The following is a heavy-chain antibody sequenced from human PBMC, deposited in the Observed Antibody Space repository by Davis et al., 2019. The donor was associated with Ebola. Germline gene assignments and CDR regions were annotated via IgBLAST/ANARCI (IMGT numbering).Heavy chain of an antibody. Sequence: PGGSLRLSCAASGFPFHIHAMSWVRQAPGKGLEWVSTIGGGETYTADSVKGRFTITRDNLKNTVYLQMHNVRADDTAVYYCAKDQFSYNEKYDPFDMWGQGTRVTVSS. CDR1: GFPFHIHA. CDR2: IGGGET. V-gene: IGHV3-23*01. CDR3: AKDQFSYNEKYDPFDM. D-gene: IGHD3-10*01. J-gene: IGHJ3*02.